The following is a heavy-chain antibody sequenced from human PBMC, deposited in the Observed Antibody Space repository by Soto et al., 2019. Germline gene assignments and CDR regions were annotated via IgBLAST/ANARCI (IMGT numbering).Heavy chain of an antibody. CDR2: ISSSGSTI. V-gene: IGHV3-48*03. CDR3: ARAVAVADIWYFDY. Sequence: EVQLVESGGGLVQPGGSLRLSCAASGFTFSSYEMNWVRQAPGKGLEWVSYISSSGSTIYYAVSVKGRFTISRDNAKNSLYLQMNSLRAEDTAVYYCARAVAVADIWYFDYWGQGTLVTVSS. J-gene: IGHJ4*02. CDR1: GFTFSSYE. D-gene: IGHD6-19*01.